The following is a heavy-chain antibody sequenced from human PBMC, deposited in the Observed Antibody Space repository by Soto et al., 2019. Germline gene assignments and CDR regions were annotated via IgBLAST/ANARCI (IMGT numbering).Heavy chain of an antibody. V-gene: IGHV6-1*01. D-gene: IGHD1-7*01. J-gene: IGHJ6*02. CDR1: GDSVSSNSAA. CDR3: ARVNWNLGYYGMDV. Sequence: HSHTLSLTCAISGDSVSSNSAAWNWIRQSPSRGLEWLGRTYYRSKWYNDYAVSVKSRITINPDTSKNQFSLQLNSVTPEDTAVYYCARVNWNLGYYGMDVWGQGTTVTVSS. CDR2: TYYRSKWYN.